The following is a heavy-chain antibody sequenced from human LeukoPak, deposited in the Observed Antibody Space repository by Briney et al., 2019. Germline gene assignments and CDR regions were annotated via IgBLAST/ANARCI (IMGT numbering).Heavy chain of an antibody. V-gene: IGHV4-59*01. J-gene: IGHJ4*02. Sequence: KPSETLSLTCTVSGGSISSYYWSWLRQPPGKGLEWIGYIYYSGRTNYNPSLKSRVTISVDTSKNQFSLKLSSVTAADTAVYYCARESSRVFDYWGQGTLVTVSS. D-gene: IGHD6-6*01. CDR1: GGSISSYY. CDR3: ARESSRVFDY. CDR2: IYYSGRT.